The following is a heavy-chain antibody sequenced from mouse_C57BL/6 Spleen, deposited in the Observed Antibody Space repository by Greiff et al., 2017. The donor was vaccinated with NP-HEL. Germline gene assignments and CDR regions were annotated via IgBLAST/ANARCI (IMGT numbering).Heavy chain of an antibody. D-gene: IGHD1-1*01. Sequence: QVQLQQPGAELVMPGASVKLSCKASGYTFTSYWMHWVKQRPGQGLEWIGEIDPSDSYTNYNQKFKGKSTLTVYKSSSTAYMQLSSLTSEDSAVYYCARRGYYYGSSYVDYWGQGTTLTVSS. CDR2: IDPSDSYT. J-gene: IGHJ2*01. CDR3: ARRGYYYGSSYVDY. V-gene: IGHV1-69*01. CDR1: GYTFTSYW.